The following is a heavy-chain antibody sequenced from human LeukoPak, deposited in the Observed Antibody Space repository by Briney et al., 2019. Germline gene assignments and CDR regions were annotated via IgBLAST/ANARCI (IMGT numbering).Heavy chain of an antibody. J-gene: IGHJ3*02. D-gene: IGHD3-22*01. CDR2: IKQDGSEK. CDR3: ARARGTYYYDNTSHYDAFDI. V-gene: IGHV3-7*01. CDR1: GITFSTYW. Sequence: GGALILSCAASGITFSTYWMSWVRQAPGKGLEWVANIKQDGSEKYDVDSMKGRFTISRDNAKNSLYLQMTRLRAEDTAVYYCARARGTYYYDNTSHYDAFDIWGQGTMVTVSS.